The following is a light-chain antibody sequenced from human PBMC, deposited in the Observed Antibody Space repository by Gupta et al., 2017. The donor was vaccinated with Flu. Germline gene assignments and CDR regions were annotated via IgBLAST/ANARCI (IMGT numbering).Light chain of an antibody. CDR3: QVWDSSSNHVV. V-gene: IGLV3-21*02. CDR1: NIGIKS. Sequence: YVLTPPPSVSVAPGQTARITCGGNNIGIKSVHWFQQRPGQAPVLVVYADSGRPSGIPERFSGSNSGNTATLTISRVEAGDEADYYCQVWDSSSNHVVFGGGTKLTAL. CDR2: ADS. J-gene: IGLJ2*01.